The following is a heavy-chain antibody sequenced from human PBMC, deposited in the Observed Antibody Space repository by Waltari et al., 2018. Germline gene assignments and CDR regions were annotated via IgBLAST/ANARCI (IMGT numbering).Heavy chain of an antibody. CDR1: GYSISSGYY. CDR3: ARDLVVDSGWYFDL. V-gene: IGHV4-38-2*02. J-gene: IGHJ2*01. Sequence: QVQLQESGPGLVKPSETLSLTCPVSGYSISSGYYWGWIRQPPGKGLEWIGSIYHSGSTYYNPSLKSRVTISVDTSKNQFSLKLSSVTAADTAVYYCARDLVVDSGWYFDLWGRGTLVTVSS. D-gene: IGHD2-15*01. CDR2: IYHSGST.